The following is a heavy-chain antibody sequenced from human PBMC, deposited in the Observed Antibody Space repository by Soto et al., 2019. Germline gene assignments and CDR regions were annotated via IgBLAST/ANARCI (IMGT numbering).Heavy chain of an antibody. V-gene: IGHV1-8*01. CDR1: GYTFTSYD. D-gene: IGHD5-12*01. Sequence: ASVKVSCKASGYTFTSYDINWVRQATGQGLEWMGRMNPNSGNTGYAQKFQGRVTMTRNTSISTAYMELSSLRSEDTAVYYCARERNGYSGYGSGMDVWGQGTTVTVSS. J-gene: IGHJ6*02. CDR3: ARERNGYSGYGSGMDV. CDR2: MNPNSGNT.